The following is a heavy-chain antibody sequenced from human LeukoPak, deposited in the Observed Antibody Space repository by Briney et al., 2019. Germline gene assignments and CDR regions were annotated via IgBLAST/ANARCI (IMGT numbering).Heavy chain of an antibody. CDR1: GYTFTSYY. Sequence: HAASVKVSCKASGYTFTSYYMHWVQQAPGQGLEWMGIINPSGGSTSYAQKFQGRVTMTRDTSTSTVYMEPSSLRSEDTAVYYCARSEMATIHFDYWGQGTLVTVSS. D-gene: IGHD5-24*01. V-gene: IGHV1-46*01. CDR3: ARSEMATIHFDY. CDR2: INPSGGST. J-gene: IGHJ4*02.